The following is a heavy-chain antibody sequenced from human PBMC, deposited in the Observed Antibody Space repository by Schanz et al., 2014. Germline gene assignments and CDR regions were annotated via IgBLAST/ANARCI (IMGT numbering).Heavy chain of an antibody. V-gene: IGHV3-48*01. CDR1: GFSFSSNS. Sequence: EVQLVESGGGLVQPGGSLRLSCAASGFSFSSNSMNWVRQAPGKGLEWISYIGSSSSRIDHADSVKGRFTISRDNAKNSVYLQMNGLRVEDTAVYYCVRDSFFAFDYWGQGTLVTVSS. J-gene: IGHJ4*02. CDR2: IGSSSSRI. D-gene: IGHD3-3*01. CDR3: VRDSFFAFDY.